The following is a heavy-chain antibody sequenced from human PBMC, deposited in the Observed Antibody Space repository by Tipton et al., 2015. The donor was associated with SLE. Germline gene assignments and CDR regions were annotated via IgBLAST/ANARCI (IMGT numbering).Heavy chain of an antibody. CDR1: GFTFANYA. V-gene: IGHV3-23*01. J-gene: IGHJ4*02. CDR2: ISGSGDRT. Sequence: SLRLSCAASGFTFANYAVSWVRQAPGKGLEWVSAISGSGDRTYYADSVKGHFTISRDNSKNTLYLQMNSLRVEDTAVYYCAKDLNRVATSPFDYWGQGTLVTVSS. CDR3: AKDLNRVATSPFDY. D-gene: IGHD5-12*01.